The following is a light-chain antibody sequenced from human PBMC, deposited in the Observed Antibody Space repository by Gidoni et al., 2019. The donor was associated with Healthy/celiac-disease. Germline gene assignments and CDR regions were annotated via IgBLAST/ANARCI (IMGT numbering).Light chain of an antibody. CDR3: SSYTSSSTVV. V-gene: IGLV2-14*01. J-gene: IGLJ2*01. CDR2: EVS. CDR1: SSDVGGYNY. Sequence: QTALTQPATVSGSPGQSITISRTGTSSDVGGYNYVSWYQQPPGKAPKLMIYEVSNRPSAVSNRFSGSKSGNTASLTISGLQAEDEAYYYCSSYTSSSTVVFGGGTKLTVL.